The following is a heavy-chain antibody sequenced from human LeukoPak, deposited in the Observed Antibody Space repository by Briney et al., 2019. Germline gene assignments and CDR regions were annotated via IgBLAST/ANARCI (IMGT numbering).Heavy chain of an antibody. J-gene: IGHJ4*02. CDR1: GGSISSGGYY. CDR2: IYYSGST. CDR3: ARVGDSSGYSIDY. D-gene: IGHD3-22*01. Sequence: SGTLSLTCTVSGGSISSGGYYWSWIRQHPGKGLEWIGYIYYSGSTYYNPSLKSRVTISVDTSKNQFSLKLSSVTAADTAVYYCARVGDSSGYSIDYWGQGTLVTVSS. V-gene: IGHV4-31*03.